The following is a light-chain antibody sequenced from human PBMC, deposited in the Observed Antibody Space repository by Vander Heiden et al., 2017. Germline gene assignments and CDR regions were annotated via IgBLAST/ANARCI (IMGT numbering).Light chain of an antibody. CDR3: QRDGSSPLT. J-gene: IGKJ4*01. CDR1: QSVSSSY. V-gene: IGKV3-20*01. CDR2: GAS. Sequence: EIVLTQSPGTLSLSPGERATLSCRASQSVSSSYLAWYQQKPGQAPRLLIYGASSRATGIPDRFSGSGSGTDFTFTISRLEPEDFAVYYCQRDGSSPLTFGGGTKVEIK.